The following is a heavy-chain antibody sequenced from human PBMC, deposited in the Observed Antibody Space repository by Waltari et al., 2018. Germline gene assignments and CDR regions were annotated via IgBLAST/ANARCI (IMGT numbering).Heavy chain of an antibody. CDR3: ARIVDDYGDYGWFDP. J-gene: IGHJ5*02. D-gene: IGHD4-17*01. CDR2: IDWDDDK. CDR1: GFSLSTSGMR. Sequence: QVTLKESGPALVKPTRTLTLTCTFSGFSLSTSGMRVSWIRQPPGKALEWLARIDWDDDKFYSTSLKTRLTISKDTSKNQVVLTMTNMDPVDTATYYCARIVDDYGDYGWFDPWGQGTLVTVSS. V-gene: IGHV2-70*04.